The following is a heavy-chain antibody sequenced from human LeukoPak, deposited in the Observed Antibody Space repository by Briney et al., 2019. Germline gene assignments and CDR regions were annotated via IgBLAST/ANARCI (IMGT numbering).Heavy chain of an antibody. V-gene: IGHV3-30*02. CDR2: IRYDGSNK. D-gene: IGHD2-21*01. J-gene: IGHJ1*01. CDR1: GFTFSSYG. Sequence: GGSLRLSCAASGFTFSSYGMHWVRQAPGKGLEWVAFIRYDGSNKYYADSVKGRFSISRDDSKSTIYLQMNSLTVEDTALYYLAKPRTFSTILMVSFQHGGQGTWVSVS. CDR3: AKPRTFSTILMVSFQH.